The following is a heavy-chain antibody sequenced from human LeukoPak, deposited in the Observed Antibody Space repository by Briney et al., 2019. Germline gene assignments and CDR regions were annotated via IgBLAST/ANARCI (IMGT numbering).Heavy chain of an antibody. CDR2: IKQDGSEK. V-gene: IGHV3-7*01. CDR1: GFIFSNYW. CDR3: ARLAPYYMDV. J-gene: IGHJ6*03. Sequence: GGSLRLSCAASGFIFSNYWMTWVRQAPGKGLEWVANIKQDGSEKYYVDSVKGRFTISRDNAKNSLYLQMNSLRAEDTAVNYCARLAPYYMDVWGKGTTVTVSS.